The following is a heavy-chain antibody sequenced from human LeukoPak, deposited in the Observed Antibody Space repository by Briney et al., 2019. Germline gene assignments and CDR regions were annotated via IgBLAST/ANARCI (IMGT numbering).Heavy chain of an antibody. CDR1: GYSFTTYW. Sequence: GESLKISCKGSGYSFTTYWIAWVRQMPGKGLEWMGIIYPGDSGTRYSPSFQGQITISADKSINTAYLQWNSLRASDTAMYYCARRLTTGETFDYWGQGTPVTVSS. D-gene: IGHD1-1*01. CDR3: ARRLTTGETFDY. J-gene: IGHJ4*02. CDR2: IYPGDSGT. V-gene: IGHV5-51*01.